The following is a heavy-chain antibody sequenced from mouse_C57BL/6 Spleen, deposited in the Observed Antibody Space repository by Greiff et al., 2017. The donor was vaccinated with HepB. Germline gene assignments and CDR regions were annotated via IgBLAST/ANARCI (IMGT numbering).Heavy chain of an antibody. J-gene: IGHJ2*01. CDR3: ARKGTTVVHFDY. CDR1: GYAFSSYW. CDR2: IYPGDGDT. V-gene: IGHV1-80*01. D-gene: IGHD1-1*01. Sequence: QVHVKQSGAELVKPGASVKISCKASGYAFSSYWMNWVKQRPGKGLEWIGQIYPGDGDTNYNGKFKGKATLTADKSSSTAYMQLSSLTSEDSAVYFCARKGTTVVHFDYWGQGTTLTVAS.